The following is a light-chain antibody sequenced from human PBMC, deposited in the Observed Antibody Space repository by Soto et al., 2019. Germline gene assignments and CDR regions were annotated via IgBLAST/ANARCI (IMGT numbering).Light chain of an antibody. Sequence: EIVMTQSPATLSVSPGERDTLSCRASQSVSSNLDWYQQKPGQAPRLLIYGASTRATGIPARSSGSRSGTEFTLTIGSLQSEDFAVSYGQQYNNWPYTFGQGTNLEIK. CDR3: QQYNNWPYT. CDR2: GAS. V-gene: IGKV3-15*01. J-gene: IGKJ2*01. CDR1: QSVSSN.